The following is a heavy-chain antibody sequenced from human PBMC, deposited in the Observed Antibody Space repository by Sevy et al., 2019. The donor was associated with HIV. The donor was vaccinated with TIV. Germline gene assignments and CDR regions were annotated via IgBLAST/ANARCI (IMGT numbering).Heavy chain of an antibody. CDR1: GFTFTRYW. CDR2: INEDGSGK. J-gene: IGHJ4*02. CDR3: ARDVAAGDY. V-gene: IGHV3-7*01. D-gene: IGHD2-21*01. Sequence: GESLKISCVASGFTFTRYWMSWVRQAPGKGLEWVANINEDGSGKYYVDSVKGRFTISRDNAKNSLSLQMNSLRAEDTALYNCARDVAAGDYWGQGTLVTVSS.